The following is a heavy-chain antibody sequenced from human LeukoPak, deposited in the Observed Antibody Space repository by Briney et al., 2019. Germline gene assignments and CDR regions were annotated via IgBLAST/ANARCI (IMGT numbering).Heavy chain of an antibody. Sequence: GGSLRLSCAASGFTFSSYGMHWVRQAPGKGLEWVAVIWYDGSNKYYADSVKGRFTISRDNSKNTLYLQMNSLRAEDTAVYYCARDAGRYFDWLGYWGQGALVTVSS. J-gene: IGHJ4*02. CDR2: IWYDGSNK. CDR1: GFTFSSYG. V-gene: IGHV3-33*01. CDR3: ARDAGRYFDWLGY. D-gene: IGHD3-9*01.